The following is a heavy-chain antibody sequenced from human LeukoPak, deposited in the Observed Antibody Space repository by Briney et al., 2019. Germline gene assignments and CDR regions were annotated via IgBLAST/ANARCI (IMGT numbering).Heavy chain of an antibody. Sequence: PGGSLRLSCAASGFTFSSYAMSWVRQAPGKGLEWVSAISGSGGSTYYADSVKGRFTISRDNTENSVYLQMNSLRAEDTAVYYCVRCSGGSCSSEWYFDLWGRGTLVTASS. D-gene: IGHD2-15*01. CDR2: ISGSGGST. V-gene: IGHV3-23*01. J-gene: IGHJ2*01. CDR3: VRCSGGSCSSEWYFDL. CDR1: GFTFSSYA.